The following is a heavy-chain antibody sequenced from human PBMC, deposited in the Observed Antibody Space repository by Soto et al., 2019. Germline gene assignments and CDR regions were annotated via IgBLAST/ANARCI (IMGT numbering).Heavy chain of an antibody. D-gene: IGHD5-18*01. CDR3: ARDSAVFAAMLPLDI. CDR1: GYTFTSYG. V-gene: IGHV1-18*01. Sequence: ASVKVSCKASGYTFTSYGISWVRQAPGQGLEWMGWISAYNGNTNYAQKLRGRVTMTTDTSTSTAYMELRSLRSDDTAVYYCARDSAVFAAMLPLDIWGQGTMVTVSS. CDR2: ISAYNGNT. J-gene: IGHJ3*02.